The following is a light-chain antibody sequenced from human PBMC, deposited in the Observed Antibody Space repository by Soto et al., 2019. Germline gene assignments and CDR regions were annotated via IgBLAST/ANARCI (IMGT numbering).Light chain of an antibody. CDR3: QQRSNWPRT. CDR2: DAS. Sequence: EIVLTQSPATLSLSPGERATLSCRASQSVSSYLAWYQQKPGQAPRLLIYDASNRATGIPARFSGSGSGTDFPLTISCLEPEDFAVDYCQQRSNWPRTFGQGTKLEIK. J-gene: IGKJ2*01. CDR1: QSVSSY. V-gene: IGKV3-11*01.